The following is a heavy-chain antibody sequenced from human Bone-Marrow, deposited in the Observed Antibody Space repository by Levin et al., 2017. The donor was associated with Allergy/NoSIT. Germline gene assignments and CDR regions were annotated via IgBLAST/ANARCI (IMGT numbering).Heavy chain of an antibody. CDR2: INWDGGST. CDR3: AGHSTGWGSYYYFDF. J-gene: IGHJ2*01. D-gene: IGHD3-10*01. V-gene: IGHV3-20*04. Sequence: GGSLRLSCVTSSFTFDDYDMSWVRQVPGKRLERVCAINWDGGSTHYTDSVKGRFTISRDNAKNVLYLQMNSLGAEDTAFYYCAGHSTGWGSYYYFDFWGRGTLVTVSS. CDR1: SFTFDDYD.